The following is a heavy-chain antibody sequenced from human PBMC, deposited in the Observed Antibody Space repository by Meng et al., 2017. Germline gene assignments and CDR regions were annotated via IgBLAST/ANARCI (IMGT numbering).Heavy chain of an antibody. CDR1: GFTFSSYW. D-gene: IGHD6-13*01. CDR3: ARLNTAAYRRDFDY. V-gene: IGHV3-7*01. Sequence: GESLKISCAASGFTFSSYWMSWVRLPPGKGLDWVANIKQDESEKYYVDSVKGRITTSRDNAKNSLYLQMNSLRAEDTAVYYCARLNTAAYRRDFDYWGQGTLVAVSS. J-gene: IGHJ4*02. CDR2: IKQDESEK.